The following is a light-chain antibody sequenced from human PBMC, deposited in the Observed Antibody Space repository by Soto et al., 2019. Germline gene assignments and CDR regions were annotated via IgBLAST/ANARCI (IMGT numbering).Light chain of an antibody. J-gene: IGKJ4*01. CDR3: QQRYSMPLT. Sequence: DIQMTQSPSSLSASVGDRVTITCRARQNICSYVNWDQQKPGKAPKLMITTASTLQSGVPSRFSGGGSAKHFTLPLSRLLPGEFATYFCQQRYSMPLTFGVGPKVQIK. V-gene: IGKV1-39*01. CDR1: QNICSY. CDR2: TAS.